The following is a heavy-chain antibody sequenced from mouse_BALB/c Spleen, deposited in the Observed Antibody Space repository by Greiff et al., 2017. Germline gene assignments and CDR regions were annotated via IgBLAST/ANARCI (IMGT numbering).Heavy chain of an antibody. Sequence: EVKLVESGGGLVQPGGSLRLSCATSGFTFSDFYMEWVRQPPGKRLEWIAASRNKANDYTTEYSASVKGRFIVSRDTSQSILYLQMNALRAEDTATYYCARDPLYEWYFDVWGAGTTVTVSS. V-gene: IGHV7-1*02. J-gene: IGHJ1*01. D-gene: IGHD2-3*01. CDR2: SRNKANDYTT. CDR3: ARDPLYEWYFDV. CDR1: GFTFSDFY.